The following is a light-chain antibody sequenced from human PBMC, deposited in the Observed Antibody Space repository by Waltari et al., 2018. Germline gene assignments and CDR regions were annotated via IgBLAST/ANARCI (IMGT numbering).Light chain of an antibody. CDR2: AAS. Sequence: AIQMTQSPSSLSASVGDRVTITCRASQDIRDDLGWYQQTPGKAPKLLIYAASSLQSGVPSRCSGSGSGTEFTLTISSLQPEDFATYYCLQDHNYPFTFGPGTKVDI. V-gene: IGKV1-6*01. CDR1: QDIRDD. CDR3: LQDHNYPFT. J-gene: IGKJ3*01.